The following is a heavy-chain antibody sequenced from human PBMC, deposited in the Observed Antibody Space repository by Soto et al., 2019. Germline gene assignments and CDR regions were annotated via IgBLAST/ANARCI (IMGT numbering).Heavy chain of an antibody. CDR2: IIPIFGTA. CDR3: ARDLLGYDFWSGPYYYYGMDV. J-gene: IGHJ6*02. D-gene: IGHD3-3*01. CDR1: GGTFSSYA. Sequence: SVKVSCKASGGTFSSYAISWVRQAPGQGLEWMGGIIPIFGTANYAQKFQGRVTITADESTSTAYMELSSLRSEDTAVYYCARDLLGYDFWSGPYYYYGMDVWGQGTTVTVSS. V-gene: IGHV1-69*13.